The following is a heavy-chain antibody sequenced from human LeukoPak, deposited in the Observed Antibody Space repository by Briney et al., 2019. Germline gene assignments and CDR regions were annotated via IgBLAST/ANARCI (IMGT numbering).Heavy chain of an antibody. Sequence: PSQTLSLTCTVSGGSISSVDYYWSWIRQPPGKGLEWIGYIYYSGSTYYNPSLKSRVTISVDTSKNQFSLKLSSVTAADTAVYYCAKGDTAMVTPVLDYWGQGTLVTVSS. D-gene: IGHD5-18*01. J-gene: IGHJ4*02. CDR3: AKGDTAMVTPVLDY. CDR2: IYYSGST. V-gene: IGHV4-30-4*01. CDR1: GGSISSVDYY.